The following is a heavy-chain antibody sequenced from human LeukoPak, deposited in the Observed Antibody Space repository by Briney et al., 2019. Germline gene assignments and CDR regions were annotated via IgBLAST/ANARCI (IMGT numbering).Heavy chain of an antibody. CDR3: ATALDCSSTSCHAFDI. D-gene: IGHD2-2*01. J-gene: IGHJ3*02. V-gene: IGHV1-18*01. Sequence: ASVKVSCKASGYTFTSYGISWVRQAPGQGLEWMGWISAYNGNTNYAQKLQGRVTMTTDTSTSTAYMELSSLRSEDTAVYYCATALDCSSTSCHAFDIWGQGTMVTVSS. CDR2: ISAYNGNT. CDR1: GYTFTSYG.